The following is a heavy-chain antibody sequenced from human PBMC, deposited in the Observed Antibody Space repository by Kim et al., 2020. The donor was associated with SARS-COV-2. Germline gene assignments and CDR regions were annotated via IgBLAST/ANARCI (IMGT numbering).Heavy chain of an antibody. Sequence: ASVKVSCKASGYTFTSYDINWVRQATGQGLEWMGWMNPNSGNTGYAQKFQGRVTMTRNTSISTAYMELSSLRSEDTAVYYCARGYQGSIVVVITTDFDYWGQGTLVTVSS. J-gene: IGHJ4*02. CDR2: MNPNSGNT. V-gene: IGHV1-8*01. D-gene: IGHD3-22*01. CDR3: ARGYQGSIVVVITTDFDY. CDR1: GYTFTSYD.